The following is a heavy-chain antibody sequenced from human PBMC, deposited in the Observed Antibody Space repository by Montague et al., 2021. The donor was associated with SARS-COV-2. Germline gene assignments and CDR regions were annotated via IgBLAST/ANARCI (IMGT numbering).Heavy chain of an antibody. CDR2: ISSGGGTM. V-gene: IGHV3-48*03. CDR1: GFTFSSYE. Sequence: SLSLSWAASGFTFSSYEMNWVRQAPGKGLEWVSDISSGGGTMYYAGSVKGRFTISRDNAKSSLYLQMNSLRAEDTAVYYCARGNYDSSGNYPAYYFDNWGQGTLVTVSS. CDR3: ARGNYDSSGNYPAYYFDN. J-gene: IGHJ4*02. D-gene: IGHD3-22*01.